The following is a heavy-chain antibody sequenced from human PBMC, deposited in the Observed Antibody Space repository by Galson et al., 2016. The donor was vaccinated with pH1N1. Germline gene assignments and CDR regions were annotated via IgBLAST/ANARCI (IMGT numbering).Heavy chain of an antibody. CDR2: ISSSSIYI. V-gene: IGHV3-21*01. J-gene: IGHJ3*02. CDR1: GFAFSSYE. Sequence: SLRLSCAASGFAFSSYEMNWVRQAPGKGLEWVASISSSSIYIYHADSVKGRFTISRDNAKNSLYLQMKSLRAEDTAVYYCVSCSAGTCLQTSTYDIWGQGTMVTVSS. CDR3: VSCSAGTCLQTSTYDI. D-gene: IGHD2-15*01.